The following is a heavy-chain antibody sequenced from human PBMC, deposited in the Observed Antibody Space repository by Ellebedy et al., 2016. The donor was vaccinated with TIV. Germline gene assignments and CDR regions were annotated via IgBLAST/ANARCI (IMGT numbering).Heavy chain of an antibody. CDR3: ARALMPGYSYGKIDY. D-gene: IGHD5-18*01. CDR1: GFTVSSYG. J-gene: IGHJ4*02. Sequence: GESLKISCAASGFTVSSYGMHWVRQAPGKGLEWVAVIWYDGSNKYYADSVKGRFTISRDNSKNTLYLQMNSLRAEDTAVYYCARALMPGYSYGKIDYWGQGTQVTVSS. V-gene: IGHV3-33*01. CDR2: IWYDGSNK.